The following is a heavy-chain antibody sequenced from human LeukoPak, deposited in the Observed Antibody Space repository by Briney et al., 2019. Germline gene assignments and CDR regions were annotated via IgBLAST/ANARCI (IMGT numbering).Heavy chain of an antibody. D-gene: IGHD3-10*01. J-gene: IGHJ6*03. CDR1: GFTFSTYT. Sequence: GGSLRLSCAASGFTFSTYTMNWVRQPPGKGLEWVSNIGTSSSTIYYADSVKGRFTISRDNAKNSLYLQMNSLRADDTAVYYCARFAAGGPYYYYMDVWGKGTTVTVSS. CDR2: IGTSSSTI. CDR3: ARFAAGGPYYYYMDV. V-gene: IGHV3-48*01.